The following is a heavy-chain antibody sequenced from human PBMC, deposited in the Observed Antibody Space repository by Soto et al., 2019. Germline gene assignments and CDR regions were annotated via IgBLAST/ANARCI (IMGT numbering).Heavy chain of an antibody. Sequence: SETLSLTCTVSGGPISSYYWSWIRQPPGKGLEWIGYIYYSGSTNYNPSLKSRVTISVDTSKNQFSLKLSSVTAADTAVYYCARDSVGSGSLDYWGQGTLVTVSS. CDR3: ARDSVGSGSLDY. J-gene: IGHJ4*02. V-gene: IGHV4-59*01. CDR2: IYYSGST. D-gene: IGHD3-10*01. CDR1: GGPISSYY.